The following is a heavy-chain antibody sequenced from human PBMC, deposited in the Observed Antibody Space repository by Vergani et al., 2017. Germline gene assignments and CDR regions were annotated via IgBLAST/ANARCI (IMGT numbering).Heavy chain of an antibody. J-gene: IGHJ4*02. Sequence: QVQLQQLGAGLLKPSETLSLTCAVYGGSFSGYYWSWIRQPPGKGLEWIGEINHSGSTNYNPSLKSRVTISVDTSKNQFSLKLSSVTAADTAVYYCAGLGLDSSGWRNDYWGQGTLVTVSS. CDR2: INHSGST. CDR1: GGSFSGYY. V-gene: IGHV4-34*01. D-gene: IGHD6-19*01. CDR3: AGLGLDSSGWRNDY.